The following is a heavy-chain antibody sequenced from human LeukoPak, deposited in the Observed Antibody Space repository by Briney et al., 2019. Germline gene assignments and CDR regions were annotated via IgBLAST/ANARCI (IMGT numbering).Heavy chain of an antibody. CDR1: VYTFTGYY. CDR2: INPNSGGT. V-gene: IGHV1-2*02. Sequence: ASVKVSCKASVYTFTGYYMHWVRQAPGQGLEWMGWINPNSGGTNYAQKFQGRVTMTRDTSISTVYMELSRLRSDDTAVYYCARKSAVAGTDCFDYWGQGTLVTVSS. J-gene: IGHJ4*02. D-gene: IGHD6-19*01. CDR3: ARKSAVAGTDCFDY.